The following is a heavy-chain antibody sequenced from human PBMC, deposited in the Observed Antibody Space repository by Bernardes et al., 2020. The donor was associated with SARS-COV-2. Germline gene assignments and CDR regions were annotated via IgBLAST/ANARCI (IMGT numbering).Heavy chain of an antibody. J-gene: IGHJ5*01. V-gene: IGHV4-59*01. CDR2: IYYSGST. CDR1: GGSIRSYY. CDR3: ARGQLWFDY. D-gene: IGHD5-18*01. Sequence: LSLTCTVSGGSIRSYYWSWIRQPPGKGLEWIGYIYYSGYIYYSGSTNYNPSLKSRVTISVDTSKNQFSLKLSSVTAADTAVYYCARGQLWFDYWGQGTLVTVSS.